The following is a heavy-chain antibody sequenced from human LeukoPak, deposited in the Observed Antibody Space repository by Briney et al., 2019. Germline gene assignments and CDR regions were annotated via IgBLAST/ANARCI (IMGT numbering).Heavy chain of an antibody. V-gene: IGHV3-7*01. CDR3: ASTATRSF. CDR2: IKQDGSEK. Sequence: GGSLRLSCAASGFTFSNYWMTWVRQAPGKGLEWVANIKQDGSEKNYVDSVKGRFTISRGNAQNSLYLQMNSLRAEDTAVYYCASTATRSFWGQGTMVTVSS. CDR1: GFTFSNYW. J-gene: IGHJ3*01.